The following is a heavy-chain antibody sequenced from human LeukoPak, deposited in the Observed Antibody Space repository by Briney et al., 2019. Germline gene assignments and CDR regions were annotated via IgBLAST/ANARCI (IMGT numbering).Heavy chain of an antibody. V-gene: IGHV3-23*01. J-gene: IGHJ4*02. CDR2: ISGSGGST. D-gene: IGHD3-22*01. CDR1: GFTFSSYA. Sequence: PGGSLRLSRAASGFTFSSYAMSWVRQAPGKGLEWVSAISGSGGSTYYADSVKGRFTISRDNSKNTLYLQMNSLRAEDTAVYYCAKASVVITSNFDYWGQGTLVTVSS. CDR3: AKASVVITSNFDY.